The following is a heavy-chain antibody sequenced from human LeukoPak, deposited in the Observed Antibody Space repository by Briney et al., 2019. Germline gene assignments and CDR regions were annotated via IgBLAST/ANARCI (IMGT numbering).Heavy chain of an antibody. CDR3: ARVKRGYCSSTSCYVYDAFDI. V-gene: IGHV3-74*01. D-gene: IGHD2-2*01. J-gene: IGHJ3*02. CDR1: GFTFSSYW. Sequence: GGSLRLSCAASGFTFSSYWMHWVRQAPGKGLVWVSRINSDGSSTSYADSVKGRFTISRDNAKNTLYLQMNSLRAEDTAAYYCARVKRGYCSSTSCYVYDAFDIWGQGTMVTVSS. CDR2: INSDGSST.